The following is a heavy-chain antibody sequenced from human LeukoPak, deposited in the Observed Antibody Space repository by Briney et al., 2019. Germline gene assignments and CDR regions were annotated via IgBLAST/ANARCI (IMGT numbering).Heavy chain of an antibody. D-gene: IGHD6-19*01. CDR1: GGSFSGYY. Sequence: SETLSLTCAVYGGSFSGYYWSWIRQPPGKGLEWIGEINHSGSTNYNPSLKSRVTISVDTSKNQFSLKLSSVTAADTAVYYCARRNIAVAGNVDYWGQGTLVTVSS. V-gene: IGHV4-34*01. CDR3: ARRNIAVAGNVDY. J-gene: IGHJ4*02. CDR2: INHSGST.